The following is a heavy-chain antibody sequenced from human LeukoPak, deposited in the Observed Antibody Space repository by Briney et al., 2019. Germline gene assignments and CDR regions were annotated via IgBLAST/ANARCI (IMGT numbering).Heavy chain of an antibody. V-gene: IGHV3-23*01. CDR2: IGSGGDFI. CDR3: AKDGGEYYDILTGYYPRLYYMDV. Sequence: GWSLRLSRTASGFTFRSHFFNWVRQAPGRGLEWVSSIGSGGDFIYYADSLKGRFTISRDNSKNTLYLQMNSLRAEDTAVYYCAKDGGEYYDILTGYYPRLYYMDVWGKGTTVTISS. J-gene: IGHJ6*03. D-gene: IGHD3-9*01. CDR1: GFTFRSHF.